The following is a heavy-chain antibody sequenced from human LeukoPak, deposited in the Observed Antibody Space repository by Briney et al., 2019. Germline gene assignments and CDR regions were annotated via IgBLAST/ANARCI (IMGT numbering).Heavy chain of an antibody. D-gene: IGHD6-13*01. V-gene: IGHV4-59*01. CDR3: ARDYSSSWYSGGDYYYMDV. CDR2: IYYSGST. CDR1: GGSISSYY. J-gene: IGHJ6*03. Sequence: SETLSLTCTVSGGSISSYYWSWIRQPPGKGLEGIGYIYYSGSTNYNPSLKSRVTISVDTSKNQFSLKLSSVTAADTAVYYCARDYSSSWYSGGDYYYMDVWGKGTTVTVSS.